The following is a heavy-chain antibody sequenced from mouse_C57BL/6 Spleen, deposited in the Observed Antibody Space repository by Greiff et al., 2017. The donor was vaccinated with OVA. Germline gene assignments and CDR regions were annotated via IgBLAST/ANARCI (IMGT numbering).Heavy chain of an antibody. D-gene: IGHD1-1*01. J-gene: IGHJ1*03. V-gene: IGHV1-72*01. Sequence: VQLQQPGAELVKPGASVKLSCKASGYTFTSYWMHWVKQRPGRGLEWIGRIDPNSGGTKYNEKFKSKATLTVDKPSSTAYMQLSSLTSEDSAVDDGERGGYYGSSCYGYFDVWGTGTTVTVAS. CDR3: ERGGYYGSSCYGYFDV. CDR1: GYTFTSYW. CDR2: IDPNSGGT.